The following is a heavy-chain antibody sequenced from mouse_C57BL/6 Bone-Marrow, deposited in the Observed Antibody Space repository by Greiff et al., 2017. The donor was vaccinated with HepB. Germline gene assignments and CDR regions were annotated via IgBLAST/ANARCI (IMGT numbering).Heavy chain of an antibody. J-gene: IGHJ2*01. CDR3: ARGGGKGGY. CDR2: INPSTGGT. D-gene: IGHD2-1*01. Sequence: EVQLQQSGPELVKPGASVKISCKASGYSFTGYYMNWVKQSPEKSLEWIGEINPSTGGTTYNQKFKAKATLTVDKSSSTAYMQLKSLTSEDSAVYYGARGGGKGGYWGQGTTLTVSS. CDR1: GYSFTGYY. V-gene: IGHV1-42*01.